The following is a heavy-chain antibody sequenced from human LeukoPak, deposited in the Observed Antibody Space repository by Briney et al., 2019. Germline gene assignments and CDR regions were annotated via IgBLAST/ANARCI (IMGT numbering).Heavy chain of an antibody. CDR2: INPNSGGT. CDR3: ARVPQGSSWPYYFDY. J-gene: IGHJ4*02. D-gene: IGHD6-13*01. V-gene: IGHV1-2*02. Sequence: ASVKVSCKSSGYTFTGYYMHWVRQAPGQGLEWMGWINPNSGGTNYAQKFQGRVTMTRDTSISTAYMELSRLRSDDTAVYYCARVPQGSSWPYYFDYWGQGTLVTVSS. CDR1: GYTFTGYY.